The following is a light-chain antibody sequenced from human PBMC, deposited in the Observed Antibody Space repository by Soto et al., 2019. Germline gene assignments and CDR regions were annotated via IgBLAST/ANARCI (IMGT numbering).Light chain of an antibody. CDR1: QGISTY. Sequence: DIQMTQSPSSLSASVGDRVTITCRASQGISTYLNWYQQKPGKAPKVLIYEASSLQSGVPSRFSGSGSGTDFTLTITSLQPEDFDTYYCQQSYNTPRTCGQGTKVDIK. J-gene: IGKJ1*01. V-gene: IGKV1-39*01. CDR3: QQSYNTPRT. CDR2: EAS.